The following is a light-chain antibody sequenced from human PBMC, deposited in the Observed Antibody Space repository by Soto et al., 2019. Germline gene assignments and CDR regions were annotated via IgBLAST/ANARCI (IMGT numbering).Light chain of an antibody. CDR2: GAS. J-gene: IGKJ5*01. CDR3: QQYNNWPPLT. V-gene: IGKV3-15*01. CDR1: QTVGSY. Sequence: EIVLTQSPGTLSLSPGDRATLSCRASQTVGSYSAWYQQKPGQAPRLLIYGASTRATGVPARFSGSGSGTEFTLTISSLQSEDFAVYYCQQYNNWPPLTFGQGTRLEIK.